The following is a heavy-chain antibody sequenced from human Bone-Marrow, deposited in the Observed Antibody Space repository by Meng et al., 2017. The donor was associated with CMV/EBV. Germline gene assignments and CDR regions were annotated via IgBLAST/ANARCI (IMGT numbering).Heavy chain of an antibody. CDR1: GFTFSSYA. Sequence: GESLKISCAASGFTFSSYAMHWVRQAPGKGLEWVAVISYDGSNKYYADSVKGRFTISRDNSKNTLYLQMNSLRAEDTAVYYCARGGYDFWSGYLFDYWGQGTRVTVYS. CDR3: ARGGYDFWSGYLFDY. CDR2: ISYDGSNK. V-gene: IGHV3-30-3*01. J-gene: IGHJ4*02. D-gene: IGHD3-3*01.